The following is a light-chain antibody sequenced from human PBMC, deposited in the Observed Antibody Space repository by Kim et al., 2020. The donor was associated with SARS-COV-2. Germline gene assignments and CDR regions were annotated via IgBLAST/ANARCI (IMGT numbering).Light chain of an antibody. V-gene: IGLV3-21*04. CDR3: QVWDSSSDHVV. CDR2: YDS. J-gene: IGLJ2*01. CDR1: NIGNKS. Sequence: APEKQARITCGGNNIGNKSVHWYQQKQGQAPVLVIYYDSDRPSGIHDRFSGSNSGNTATLTISRVEAGDEADYYCQVWDSSSDHVVFGGGTKLTVL.